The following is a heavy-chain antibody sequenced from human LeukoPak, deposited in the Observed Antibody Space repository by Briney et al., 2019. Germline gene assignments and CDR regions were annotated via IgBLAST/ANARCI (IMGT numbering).Heavy chain of an antibody. J-gene: IGHJ4*02. CDR1: GGSFSGYY. CDR3: ARAPPPSQEKKGYDFWSGSDIRVDY. Sequence: SETLSLTCAVYGGSFSGYYWSWIRQPPGKGLEWIGEINHSGSTNYNPSLKSRVTISVDTSKNQFSLKLSSVTAADTAVYYCARAPPPSQEKKGYDFWSGSDIRVDYWGQGTLVTVSS. CDR2: INHSGST. D-gene: IGHD3-3*01. V-gene: IGHV4-34*01.